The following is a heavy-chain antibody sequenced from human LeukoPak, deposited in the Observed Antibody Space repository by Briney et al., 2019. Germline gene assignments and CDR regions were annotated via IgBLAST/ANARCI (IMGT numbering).Heavy chain of an antibody. V-gene: IGHV1-69*04. Sequence: ASVKVSCKASGGTFSSYAISWVRQAPGQGREWMGRIIPILGIANYAQKFQGRVTITADKSTSTAYMELSSLRSADTAVYYCARATYYYDSSGYYYVDWGQGTLVTVSS. CDR3: ARATYYYDSSGYYYVD. D-gene: IGHD3-22*01. CDR2: IIPILGIA. CDR1: GGTFSSYA. J-gene: IGHJ4*02.